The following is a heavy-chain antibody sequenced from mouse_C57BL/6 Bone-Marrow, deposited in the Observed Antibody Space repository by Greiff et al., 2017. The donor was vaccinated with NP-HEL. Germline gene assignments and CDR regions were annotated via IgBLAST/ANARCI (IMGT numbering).Heavy chain of an antibody. J-gene: IGHJ2*01. Sequence: LVESGAELVRPGASVKLSCTASGFNIKDDYMHWVKQRPEQGLEWIGWIDPENGDTEYASKFQGKATITADTSSNTAYLQLSSLTSEDTAVYYCTILYSWDYWGQGTTLTVSS. CDR2: IDPENGDT. CDR1: GFNIKDDY. V-gene: IGHV14-4*01. CDR3: TILYSWDY. D-gene: IGHD2-12*01.